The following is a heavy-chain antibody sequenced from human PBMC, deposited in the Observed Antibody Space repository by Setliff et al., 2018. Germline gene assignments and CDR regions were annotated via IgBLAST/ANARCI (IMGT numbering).Heavy chain of an antibody. V-gene: IGHV4-39*07. D-gene: IGHD2-15*01. CDR1: GCAISSSNYY. J-gene: IGHJ6*02. Sequence: SETLSLTCTVSGCAISSSNYYWGWIRQPPGKGLEWIGSIYYSGSTYYNPSLKSRVTISVDTSKNQFSLKLSSVTATDTAVYYFARKKAVYWYSGRDVWGQGTTVTFSS. CDR2: IYYSGST. CDR3: ARKKAVYWYSGRDV.